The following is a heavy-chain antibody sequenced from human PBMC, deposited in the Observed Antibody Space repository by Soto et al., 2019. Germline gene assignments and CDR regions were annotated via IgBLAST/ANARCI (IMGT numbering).Heavy chain of an antibody. CDR1: GFTFDDYG. J-gene: IGHJ4*02. CDR2: INWNGGST. V-gene: IGHV3-20*01. Sequence: EVQLVESGGGVVRPGGSLRLSCAASGFTFDDYGMSWVRQAPGKGLEWVSGINWNGGSTGYADSVKGQFTISRDNAKNSLHLQTNSLRAEGTALCDWAGLNSSGWYGPGRYWGQGTLVTVSS. D-gene: IGHD6-19*01. CDR3: AGLNSSGWYGPGRY.